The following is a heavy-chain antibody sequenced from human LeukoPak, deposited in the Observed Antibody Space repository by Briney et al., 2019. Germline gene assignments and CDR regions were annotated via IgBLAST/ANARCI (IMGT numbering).Heavy chain of an antibody. J-gene: IGHJ4*02. CDR1: GFTFSDYY. D-gene: IGHD3-10*01. V-gene: IGHV3-23*01. Sequence: GGSLRLSCAASGFTFSDYYMTWIRQAPGKGLEWVSGISERGGSTNYADSVKGRFIISRDTSKNTVYLQMNSLRVEDTAVYFCAKRGIVIRAVIIIGFHKEAYYFDYWGQGILVTVSS. CDR2: ISERGGST. CDR3: AKRGIVIRAVIIIGFHKEAYYFDY.